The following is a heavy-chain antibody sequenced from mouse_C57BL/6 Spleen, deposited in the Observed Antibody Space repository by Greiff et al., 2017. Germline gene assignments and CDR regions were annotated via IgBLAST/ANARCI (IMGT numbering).Heavy chain of an antibody. Sequence: EVKVVESGGGLVKPGGSLKLSCAASGFTFSSYAMSWVRQTPEKRLEWVATISDGGSYTYYPDNVKGRFTISRDNAKNNLYLQMSHLKSEDTAMYYCAREYYYGSSYVGYWGQGTTLTVSS. V-gene: IGHV5-4*01. CDR3: AREYYYGSSYVGY. D-gene: IGHD1-1*01. CDR1: GFTFSSYA. J-gene: IGHJ2*01. CDR2: ISDGGSYT.